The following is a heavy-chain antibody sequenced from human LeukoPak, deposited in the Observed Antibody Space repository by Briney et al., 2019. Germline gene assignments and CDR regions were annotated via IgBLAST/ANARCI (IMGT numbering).Heavy chain of an antibody. J-gene: IGHJ4*02. CDR3: AKGGYYDILTSYLDFDY. CDR1: GFTFSSYA. Sequence: SGGSLRLSCAASGFTFSSYAMSWVRQAPGKGLEWVSAISGSGGSTYYADSVKGRFTISRDNSKNTLYLQMNSLRAEDTAVYYCAKGGYYDILTSYLDFDYWGQGTLVTVSS. D-gene: IGHD3-9*01. CDR2: ISGSGGST. V-gene: IGHV3-23*01.